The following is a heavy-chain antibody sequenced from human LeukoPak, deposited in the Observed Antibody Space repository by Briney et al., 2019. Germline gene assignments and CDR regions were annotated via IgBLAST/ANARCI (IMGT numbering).Heavy chain of an antibody. J-gene: IGHJ5*02. V-gene: IGHV1-8*01. CDR2: MNPNSGNT. D-gene: IGHD3-10*01. CDR3: ATFFYGSGSSHNWFDP. Sequence: ASVKVSCKASGYIFTSYDINWVRLATGQGLEWMGWMNPNSGNTGYAQKFQGRVTMTRNTSISTAYMELSSLRSEDTAVYYCATFFYGSGSSHNWFDPWGQGTLVTVSS. CDR1: GYIFTSYD.